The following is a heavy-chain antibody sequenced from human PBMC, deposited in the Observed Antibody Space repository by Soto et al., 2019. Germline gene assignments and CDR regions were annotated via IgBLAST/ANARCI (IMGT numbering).Heavy chain of an antibody. J-gene: IGHJ5*02. CDR3: ASLKWEDSSDKYNWFDP. V-gene: IGHV4-59*06. CDR1: GGSISSYY. D-gene: IGHD3-22*01. Sequence: SETLSLTCTVSGGSISSYYWSWIRQPPGKGLEWIGYIYYSGSTYYNPSLKSRVTISVDTSKNQFSLKLSSVTAADTAVYYCASLKWEDSSDKYNWFDPWGQGTLVTVS. CDR2: IYYSGST.